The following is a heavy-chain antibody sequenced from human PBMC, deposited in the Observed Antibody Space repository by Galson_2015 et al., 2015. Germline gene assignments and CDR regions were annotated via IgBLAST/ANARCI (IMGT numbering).Heavy chain of an antibody. CDR1: GGSLSSSSYY. CDR3: ARHSKRDYYGSGTDNNWFDP. CDR2: IYYSGGP. Sequence: ETLSLTCTVSGGSLSSSSYYWGWVRPPPGKGLEWGGGIYYSGGPHLKPSLKSRATISVDTSNNQFSLKLSSVTAADTAVYYCARHSKRDYYGSGTDNNWFDPWGQGTLVTVSS. V-gene: IGHV4-39*01. D-gene: IGHD3-10*01. J-gene: IGHJ5*02.